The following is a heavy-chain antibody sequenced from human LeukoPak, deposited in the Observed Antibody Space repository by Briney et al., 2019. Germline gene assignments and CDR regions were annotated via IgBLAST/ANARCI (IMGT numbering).Heavy chain of an antibody. D-gene: IGHD6-19*01. CDR2: IYTSGST. CDR1: GGSISSNSYY. CDR3: ARGRKQWLVSNEFDY. J-gene: IGHJ4*02. V-gene: IGHV4-61*02. Sequence: PSQILSLTCTVSGGSISSNSYYWSWIRQPAGKGLEWIGRIYTSGSTNYNPSLKSRVTISVDTSKSQFSLKLISVTAADTAVYSCARGRKQWLVSNEFDYWGQGTLVTVSS.